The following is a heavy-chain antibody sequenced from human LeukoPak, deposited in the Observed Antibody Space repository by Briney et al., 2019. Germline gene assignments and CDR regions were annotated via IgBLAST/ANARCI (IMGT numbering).Heavy chain of an antibody. Sequence: PGGSLRLSCAASGFIFSDYWMNWVRQVPGKGPEWVANIKHDSSTIYCLDSAKGRFTISRDNAKNSLYLQMNSLRVEDTAVYYCARGLTTTPNWFDPWGQGTLVTVSS. CDR2: IKHDSSTI. J-gene: IGHJ5*02. D-gene: IGHD3-22*01. CDR1: GFIFSDYW. V-gene: IGHV3-7*01. CDR3: ARGLTTTPNWFDP.